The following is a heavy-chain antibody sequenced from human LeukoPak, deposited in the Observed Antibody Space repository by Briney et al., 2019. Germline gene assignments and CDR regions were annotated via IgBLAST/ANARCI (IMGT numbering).Heavy chain of an antibody. D-gene: IGHD1-26*01. CDR1: GGSISSGGYY. Sequence: SETLSLTCTVSGGSISSGGYYWSWIRQHPGKGLEWIGYIYYSGSTYYNPSLKSRVTISVDTSKNQFSLKLSSVTAADTAVYYCARTQSQSGSYRYYFGYWGQGTLVTVSS. V-gene: IGHV4-31*03. J-gene: IGHJ4*02. CDR3: ARTQSQSGSYRYYFGY. CDR2: IYYSGST.